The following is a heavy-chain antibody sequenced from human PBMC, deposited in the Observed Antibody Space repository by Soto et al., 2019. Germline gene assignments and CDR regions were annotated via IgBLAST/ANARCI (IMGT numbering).Heavy chain of an antibody. D-gene: IGHD6-19*01. J-gene: IGHJ4*02. Sequence: SETLSLTCTVSGDSVTSGNYYWSWIRQPPGKGLEWIGHIYYSGSTNYSPSLKSRVTISLDTPNNQFSLKVTSVTAADTAVYYCARIPSGWPDYWGQGTLVTVSS. CDR2: IYYSGST. CDR3: ARIPSGWPDY. CDR1: GDSVTSGNYY. V-gene: IGHV4-61*01.